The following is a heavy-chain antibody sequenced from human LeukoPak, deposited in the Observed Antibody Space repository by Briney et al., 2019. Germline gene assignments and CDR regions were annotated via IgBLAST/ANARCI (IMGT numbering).Heavy chain of an antibody. CDR1: GFTFSSYG. V-gene: IGHV3-33*01. D-gene: IGHD3-22*01. Sequence: GGSLRLSCAASGFTFSSYGMHWVRQAPGKGLEWVAVIWYYGSNKYYADSVKGRFTISRDNSKNTLYLQMNSLRAEDTAVYYCARDSYDSSGYGDHWGQGTLVTVSS. CDR2: IWYYGSNK. J-gene: IGHJ4*02. CDR3: ARDSYDSSGYGDH.